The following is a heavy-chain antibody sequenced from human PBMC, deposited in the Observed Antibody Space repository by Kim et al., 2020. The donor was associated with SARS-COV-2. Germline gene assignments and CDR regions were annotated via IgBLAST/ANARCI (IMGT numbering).Heavy chain of an antibody. Sequence: ASVKVSCKVSGYTLTELSMHWVRQAPGKGLEWMGGFDPEDGETIYAQKFQGRVTMTEDTSTDTAYMELSSLRSEDTAVYYCATARYFDWLSGMDVWGQGTTVTVSS. CDR2: FDPEDGET. D-gene: IGHD3-9*01. CDR3: ATARYFDWLSGMDV. J-gene: IGHJ6*02. CDR1: GYTLTELS. V-gene: IGHV1-24*01.